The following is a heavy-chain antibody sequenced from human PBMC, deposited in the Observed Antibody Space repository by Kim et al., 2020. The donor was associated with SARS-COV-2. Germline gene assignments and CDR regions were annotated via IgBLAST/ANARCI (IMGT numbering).Heavy chain of an antibody. CDR3: TRRGSYDGRAVTSFDM. D-gene: IGHD2-21*02. V-gene: IGHV3-33*05. J-gene: IGHJ3*02. CDR2: IVYDGRNS. Sequence: GGSLRLSCAASGFTFSRFGMHWVRQAPGKGPEWVAAIVYDGRNSYYVDSVRGRFTISRDNSKNTVYLQMNTLRAEDTAVYYCTRRGSYDGRAVTSFDMWG. CDR1: GFTFSRFG.